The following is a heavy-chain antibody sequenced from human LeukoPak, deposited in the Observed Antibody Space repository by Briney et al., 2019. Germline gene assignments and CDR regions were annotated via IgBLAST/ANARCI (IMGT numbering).Heavy chain of an antibody. Sequence: SETLSLTCTVSGGSISDYFWSWIRQPAGKGLEWIGRVYTSGSPNYNPSLKSRVTLSVDTSKNQFSLKLRSVTAADTAVYYCARGRYYYSSAYYQVDWFDPWGQGTLVTVSS. J-gene: IGHJ5*02. D-gene: IGHD3-22*01. CDR2: VYTSGSP. CDR3: ARGRYYYSSAYYQVDWFDP. CDR1: GGSISDYF. V-gene: IGHV4-4*07.